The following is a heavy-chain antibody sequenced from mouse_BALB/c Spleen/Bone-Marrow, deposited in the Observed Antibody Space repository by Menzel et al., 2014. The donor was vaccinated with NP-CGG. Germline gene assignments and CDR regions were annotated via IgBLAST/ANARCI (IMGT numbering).Heavy chain of an antibody. Sequence: VQLQQSGAELVKPGASVKLSCTASGLNIKDTYMHWVKQRPEQGLEWIGRIDPANGNTKYDPKFQGKATITADTSSNTAYLQLSSLTSEDTAVYYCARWEYYAMDYWGQGTPVTVSS. J-gene: IGHJ4*01. D-gene: IGHD4-1*01. CDR3: ARWEYYAMDY. CDR2: IDPANGNT. CDR1: GLNIKDTY. V-gene: IGHV14-3*02.